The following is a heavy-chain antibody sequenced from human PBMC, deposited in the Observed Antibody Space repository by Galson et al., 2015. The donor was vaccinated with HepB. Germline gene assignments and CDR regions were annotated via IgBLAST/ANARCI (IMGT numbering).Heavy chain of an antibody. CDR2: ISGSGGST. D-gene: IGHD3-22*01. CDR1: GFTFSSYA. J-gene: IGHJ4*02. Sequence: SLRLSCAASGFTFSSYAMSWVRQAPGKGLEWVSAISGSGGSTYYADSVKGRFTISRDNSKNTLYLQMNSLRAEDTAVYYCAKIRDYYDSSGYPTYFDYWGQGTLVTVSS. CDR3: AKIRDYYDSSGYPTYFDY. V-gene: IGHV3-23*01.